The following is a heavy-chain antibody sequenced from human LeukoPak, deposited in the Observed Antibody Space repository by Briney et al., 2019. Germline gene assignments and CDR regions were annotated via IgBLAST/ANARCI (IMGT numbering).Heavy chain of an antibody. V-gene: IGHV3-30*03. CDR2: ISYDGSNK. J-gene: IGHJ4*02. CDR3: VPRHCDRITCYAGFDY. CDR1: GFTFSSYG. Sequence: GRSLRLSCAASGFTFSSYGMHWVRQAPGKGLEWVAVISYDGSNKYYADSVKGRFTISRDNSKNTLYLQMDSLRVEDTAIYYCVPRHCDRITCYAGFDYWGQGTLVTVSS. D-gene: IGHD2-2*01.